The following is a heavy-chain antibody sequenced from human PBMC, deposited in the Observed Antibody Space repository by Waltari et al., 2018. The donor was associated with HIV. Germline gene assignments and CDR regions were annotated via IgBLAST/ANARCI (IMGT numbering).Heavy chain of an antibody. CDR3: ARGEQSAHGPSDY. CDR2: ISRCGSST. CDR1: GFTFRDYY. J-gene: IGHJ4*02. Sequence: QVQLEESGGDLVKPGGSLRLSCAASGFTFRDYYMSWMRQAPGKGLEWIAHISRCGSSTYYADSVKGRFTISRDNAKNSLYLQMLSLRAEDTAIYYCARGEQSAHGPSDYWGQGTLVTVSS. D-gene: IGHD4-17*01. V-gene: IGHV3-11*01.